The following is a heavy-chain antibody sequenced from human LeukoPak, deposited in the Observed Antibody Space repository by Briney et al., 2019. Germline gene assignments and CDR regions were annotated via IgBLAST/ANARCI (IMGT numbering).Heavy chain of an antibody. CDR3: ARGRDGYNLAAVAFDI. J-gene: IGHJ3*02. Sequence: ASVKVSCKASGGTFSSYAISWVRQAPGQGLEWMGGIIPIFGTANYAQKFQGRVTITADESTSTAYMELSSLRSEDTAVYYCARGRDGYNLAAVAFDIWGQGTMVTVSS. D-gene: IGHD5-24*01. V-gene: IGHV1-69*13. CDR1: GGTFSSYA. CDR2: IIPIFGTA.